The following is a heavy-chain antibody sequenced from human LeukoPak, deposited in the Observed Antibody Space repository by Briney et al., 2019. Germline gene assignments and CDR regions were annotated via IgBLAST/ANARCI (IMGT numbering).Heavy chain of an antibody. V-gene: IGHV5-51*01. CDR2: IYPGDSDT. CDR1: GYSFTSYW. J-gene: IGHJ4*02. Sequence: GESLKISCKGSGYSFTSYWIDWVRQMPGKGLEWMGIIYPGDSDTRYSPSFQGQVTISADKSINTAYLQWSSLKASDTAMHYCARRAGSYSSEIDYWGQGTLVTVSS. CDR3: ARRAGSYSSEIDY. D-gene: IGHD1-26*01.